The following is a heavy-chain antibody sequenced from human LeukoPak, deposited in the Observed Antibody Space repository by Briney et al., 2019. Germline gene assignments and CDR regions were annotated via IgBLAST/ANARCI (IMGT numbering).Heavy chain of an antibody. J-gene: IGHJ4*02. D-gene: IGHD2-15*01. CDR3: AKEDSVRREFDY. V-gene: IGHV3-23*01. CDR1: GFTFSSYA. Sequence: GGSLRLSCAASGFTFSSYAMSWVRQAPGKGLEWVSSISDSGGSTNYAASMKGRFTISRDNSKDTLHLQMNSLRAEDTAIYYCAKEDSVRREFDYWGQGTLATVSS. CDR2: ISDSGGST.